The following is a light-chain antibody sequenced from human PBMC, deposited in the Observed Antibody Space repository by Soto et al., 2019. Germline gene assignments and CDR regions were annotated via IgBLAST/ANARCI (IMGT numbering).Light chain of an antibody. V-gene: IGKV3-11*01. CDR3: QQRSNWPLT. CDR2: DTS. Sequence: EIVLTQSPATLSLSPGDTATLSCRASQSVSSYIAWYQQEPGQAPRLLIYDTSNRATGFPARFSGSGSGTDFTLTIGSLEPEDFAVYYCQQRSNWPLTFGGGTKVDIK. J-gene: IGKJ4*01. CDR1: QSVSSY.